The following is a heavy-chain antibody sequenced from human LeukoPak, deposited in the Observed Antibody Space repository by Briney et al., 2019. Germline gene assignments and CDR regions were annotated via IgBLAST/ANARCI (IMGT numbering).Heavy chain of an antibody. V-gene: IGHV4-39*01. CDR2: IYYSGST. J-gene: IGHJ4*02. Sequence: ASESLSLTCTVSGGSISSSSYYWGWIRQPPGKGLEWIVSIYYSGSTYYNPSLKSRVTISVDTSKNQFSLKLRSVTAADTAVYYCARRNITMIVVVPELFDYWGQGTLVTVSS. CDR1: GGSISSSSYY. CDR3: ARRNITMIVVVPELFDY. D-gene: IGHD3-22*01.